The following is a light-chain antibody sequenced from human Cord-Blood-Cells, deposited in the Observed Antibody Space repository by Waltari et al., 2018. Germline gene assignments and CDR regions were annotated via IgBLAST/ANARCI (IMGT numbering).Light chain of an antibody. CDR3: CSYAGSYTYV. CDR2: DVS. J-gene: IGLJ1*01. CDR1: SSDVGGYNY. Sequence: QSALTQPPPVSGSPGQSVTISCTGTSSDVGGYNYVSWYQQHPGKAPKLMIYDVSKRPSGIPDRFYGSKSGNTASLTISGLEAEDEADYSCCSYAGSYTYVFGTGTKVTVL. V-gene: IGLV2-11*01.